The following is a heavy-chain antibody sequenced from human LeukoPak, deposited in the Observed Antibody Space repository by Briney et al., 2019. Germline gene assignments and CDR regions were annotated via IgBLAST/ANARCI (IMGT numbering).Heavy chain of an antibody. V-gene: IGHV1-46*01. J-gene: IGHJ4*02. D-gene: IGHD6-19*01. CDR2: INPSGGST. CDR1: GYTFTSYY. CDR3: ARDPRSIAVAGTISYFDY. Sequence: ASVKVSCKASGYTFTSYYMHWVRQAPGQGLEWMGIINPSGGSTSYAQKFQGRVTMTRDMSTSTVYMELSSLRSEDTAVYYCARDPRSIAVAGTISYFDYWGQGTLVTVSS.